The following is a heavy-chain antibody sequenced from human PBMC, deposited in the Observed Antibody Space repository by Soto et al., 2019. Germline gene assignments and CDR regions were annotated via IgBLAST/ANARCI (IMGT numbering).Heavy chain of an antibody. CDR1: GCSFSSFS. J-gene: IGHJ4*02. D-gene: IGHD3-22*01. CDR2: IIPILGTA. CDR3: TSFDSNGYYPQNNY. Sequence: ASVKVSCKVSGCSFSSFSINWVRQAPGQRFEWMGGIIPILGTANFTQKFQDRVTFTADESTATAYMTLSSLTSEDTAFYYCTSFDSNGYYPQNNYWGPGTQVTVSS. V-gene: IGHV1-69*13.